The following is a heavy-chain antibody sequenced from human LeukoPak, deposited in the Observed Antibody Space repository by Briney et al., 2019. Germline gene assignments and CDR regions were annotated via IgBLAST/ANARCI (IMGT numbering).Heavy chain of an antibody. CDR3: ARVPGDQGYYDS. V-gene: IGHV3-7*03. Sequence: GGSLRLSCAASGFTFSSHWMSWVRQAPGKGLEWVATIKRDGSEIYYVDSVKGRFTISRVNAKSSLYLQMNSLRAEDTAVYYCARVPGDQGYYDSWGKGTLVTVSS. J-gene: IGHJ4*02. CDR1: GFTFSSHW. D-gene: IGHD2-21*01. CDR2: IKRDGSEI.